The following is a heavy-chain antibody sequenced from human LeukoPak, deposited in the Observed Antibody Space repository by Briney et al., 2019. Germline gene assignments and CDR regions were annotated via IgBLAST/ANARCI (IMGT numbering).Heavy chain of an antibody. CDR3: AIGGAVTGRWSY. V-gene: IGHV3-7*01. CDR2: IKEDGSEK. Sequence: GGSLRLSCAASGFTFSNSWMTWVRQAPGKGLEWVASIKEDGSEKYYVDSVKGRFTISRDNAKNSLYLQMNSLRAGDTAVFYCAIGGAVTGRWSYWGQGTLVTVSS. D-gene: IGHD1-20*01. J-gene: IGHJ4*02. CDR1: GFTFSNSW.